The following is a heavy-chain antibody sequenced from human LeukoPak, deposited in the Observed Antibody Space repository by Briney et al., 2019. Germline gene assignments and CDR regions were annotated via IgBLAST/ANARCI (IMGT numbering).Heavy chain of an antibody. Sequence: GRSLRLPRAASGFTFSSYGMHWVRQAPGKGLEWVAVIWYDGSNKYYADSVKGRFTISRDNSKNTLYLQMNSLRAEDTAVYYCAKDTVPAATGWFDPWGQGTLVTVSS. V-gene: IGHV3-33*06. CDR1: GFTFSSYG. CDR3: AKDTVPAATGWFDP. CDR2: IWYDGSNK. J-gene: IGHJ5*02. D-gene: IGHD2-2*01.